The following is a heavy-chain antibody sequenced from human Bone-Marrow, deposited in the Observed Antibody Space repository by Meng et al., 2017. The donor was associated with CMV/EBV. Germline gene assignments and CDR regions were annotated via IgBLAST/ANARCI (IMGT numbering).Heavy chain of an antibody. Sequence: ASVKVSCKASGYTFTGYYMHWVRQAPGQGLEWMGWINPNSGGTNYAQKLQGRVTMTTDTSTSTAYMELRSLRSDDTAVYYCARDKQLVLETHRYYGMDVWGQGTTVTVSS. CDR1: GYTFTGYY. J-gene: IGHJ6*02. V-gene: IGHV1-2*02. CDR3: ARDKQLVLETHRYYGMDV. D-gene: IGHD6-6*01. CDR2: INPNSGGT.